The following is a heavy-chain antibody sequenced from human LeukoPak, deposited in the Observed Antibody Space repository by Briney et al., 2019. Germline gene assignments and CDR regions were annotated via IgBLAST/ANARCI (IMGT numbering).Heavy chain of an antibody. D-gene: IGHD3-10*01. J-gene: IGHJ6*03. V-gene: IGHV1-2*02. Sequence: ASVKVSCTASGYTFTGHSMYWVRQAPGQGLEWMGWIKPNSGGTNYAQKFQGRVTMTRDTSISTAYMELSSLRSEDTAVYYCARVMVRGRIYYYYYMDVWGKGTTVTVSS. CDR1: GYTFTGHS. CDR2: IKPNSGGT. CDR3: ARVMVRGRIYYYYYMDV.